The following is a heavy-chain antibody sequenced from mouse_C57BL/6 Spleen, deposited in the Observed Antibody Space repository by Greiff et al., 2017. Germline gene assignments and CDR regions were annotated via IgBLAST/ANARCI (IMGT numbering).Heavy chain of an antibody. Sequence: EVKLVESGGGLVKPGGSLKLSCAASGFTFSDYGMHWVRQAPEKGLEWVAYISSGSSTIYYADTVKGRFTISRDNSKNTLFLQMTSLKSEDTALYYCASGGYDPFAYWGQGTLVTVSA. CDR2: ISSGSSTI. D-gene: IGHD2-2*01. CDR1: GFTFSDYG. V-gene: IGHV5-17*01. J-gene: IGHJ3*01. CDR3: ASGGYDPFAY.